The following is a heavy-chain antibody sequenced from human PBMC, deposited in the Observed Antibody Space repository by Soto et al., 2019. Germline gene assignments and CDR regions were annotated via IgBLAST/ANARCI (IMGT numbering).Heavy chain of an antibody. V-gene: IGHV4-30-4*01. Sequence: SETLSVTCTVSGGSISSGGCYWSWIRQPPGKGLEWIGYIYYSGSTYYNPPLKSRVTISVDTSKNQFSLKLSSVTAADTAVYYCARASPVVTDVWGQGTTVTVSS. CDR3: ARASPVVTDV. CDR1: GGSISSGGCY. CDR2: IYYSGST. J-gene: IGHJ6*02. D-gene: IGHD5-18*01.